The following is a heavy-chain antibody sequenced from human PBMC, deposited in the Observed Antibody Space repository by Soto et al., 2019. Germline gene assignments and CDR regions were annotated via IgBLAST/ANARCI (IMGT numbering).Heavy chain of an antibody. V-gene: IGHV3-30*03. CDR3: AASGRGYNSGVHHAYYGMDI. CDR2: ISSDGSNT. J-gene: IGHJ6*02. CDR1: GITLSSYG. Sequence: GGSLRLSWAAPGITLSSYGMHWVRQSPGKGLEWLAVISSDGSNTFYADSVKGRLTISRDNSKSTVYLQMDSLRTEDTAVYFCAASGRGYNSGVHHAYYGMDIWGQGTTVTVSS. D-gene: IGHD5-12*01.